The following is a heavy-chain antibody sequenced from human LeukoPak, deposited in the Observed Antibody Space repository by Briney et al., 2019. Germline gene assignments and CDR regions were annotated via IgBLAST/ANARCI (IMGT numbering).Heavy chain of an antibody. J-gene: IGHJ6*02. CDR3: AKDHGSSWTGDYYYGMDV. CDR2: ISGSGGST. D-gene: IGHD6-13*01. V-gene: IGHV3-23*01. CDR1: GFTFSSYA. Sequence: GGSLRLSCAASGFTFSSYAMSWVRQAPGKGLEWVSVISGSGGSTHYADSVKGRLTISRDNSKNTLYLQMNSLRAEDTAVYYCAKDHGSSWTGDYYYGMDVWGQGTTVTVSS.